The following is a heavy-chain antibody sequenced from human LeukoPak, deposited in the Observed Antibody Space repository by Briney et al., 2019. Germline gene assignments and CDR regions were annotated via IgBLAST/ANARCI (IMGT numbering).Heavy chain of an antibody. CDR1: GGSISSSSYY. Sequence: SETLSLTCTVSGGSISSSSYYWGWIRQPPGKGLEWIGSIYYSGSTYYNPSLKSRVTISVDTSKNQFSLRLNSVTPEDTAVYYCARDYWDSSGLGGGFDYWGQGTLVTVSS. D-gene: IGHD6-19*01. CDR2: IYYSGST. V-gene: IGHV4-39*07. CDR3: ARDYWDSSGLGGGFDY. J-gene: IGHJ4*02.